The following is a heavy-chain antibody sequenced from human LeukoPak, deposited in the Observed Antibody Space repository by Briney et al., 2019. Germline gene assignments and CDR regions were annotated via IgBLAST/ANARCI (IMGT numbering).Heavy chain of an antibody. J-gene: IGHJ4*02. CDR1: GGSFSGYY. CDR2: INHSGST. Sequence: SETLSLTCAVYGGSFSGYYWSWIRQPPGKGLEWIGEINHSGSTNYNPSLKSRVTISVDTSKNQFSLKPSSVTAADTAVYYCARGKNRSLFDYWGQGTLVTVSS. D-gene: IGHD1-14*01. V-gene: IGHV4-34*01. CDR3: ARGKNRSLFDY.